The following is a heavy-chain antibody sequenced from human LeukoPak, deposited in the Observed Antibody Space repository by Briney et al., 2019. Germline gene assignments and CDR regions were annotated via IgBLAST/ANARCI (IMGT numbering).Heavy chain of an antibody. D-gene: IGHD6-6*01. CDR2: IKEDGSDK. J-gene: IGHJ4*02. CDR3: VRGTRSNSF. Sequence: GGSLRLSCTASGFTFRNYWMSWVRQAPGKGLECVAYIKEDGSDKNYVDSVKGRFTISRDNAKSSLYLQMNSLRVEDTAVYYCVRGTRSNSFWGLGTQVTVSS. V-gene: IGHV3-7*01. CDR1: GFTFRNYW.